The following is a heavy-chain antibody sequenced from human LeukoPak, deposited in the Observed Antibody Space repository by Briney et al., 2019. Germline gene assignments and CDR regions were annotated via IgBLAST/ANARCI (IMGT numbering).Heavy chain of an antibody. V-gene: IGHV4-31*03. Sequence: SQTLSLTCTVSGGSISSGGYYWSWIRQHPGKGLEWVGYIYDSGSTYYNPSLKSRVTISVDTSKNQFSLKLSSVTAADTAVYYCARVLDSSGYYMGFDYWGQGTLVTVSS. J-gene: IGHJ4*02. CDR2: IYDSGST. CDR3: ARVLDSSGYYMGFDY. CDR1: GGSISSGGYY. D-gene: IGHD3-22*01.